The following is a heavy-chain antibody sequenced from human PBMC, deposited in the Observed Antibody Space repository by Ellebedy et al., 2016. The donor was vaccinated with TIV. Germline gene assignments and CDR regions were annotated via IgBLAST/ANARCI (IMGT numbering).Heavy chain of an antibody. CDR1: GFTFSMYW. Sequence: PGGSLRLSCVASGFTFSMYWMTWVRQAPGKGLEWVANINQDAREKYYSDSVKGQFTISRDNAKKSVYLQMNSLRAEDTGIYYCVKDQIAGDGKWVFDLWGQGTMVTVSS. V-gene: IGHV3-7*03. CDR2: INQDAREK. CDR3: VKDQIAGDGKWVFDL. J-gene: IGHJ3*01. D-gene: IGHD5-24*01.